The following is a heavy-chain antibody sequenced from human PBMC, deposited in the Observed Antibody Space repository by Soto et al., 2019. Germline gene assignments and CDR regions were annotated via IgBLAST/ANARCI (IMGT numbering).Heavy chain of an antibody. V-gene: IGHV3-23*01. CDR2: ISGSGGST. J-gene: IGHJ6*02. CDR3: ARVSGGMVAATVSLYYYYGMDV. Sequence: GGSLRLSCAASGFTFSSYAMSWVRQAPGKGLEWVSAISGSGGSTYYADSVKGRFTISRDNSKNTLYLQMNSLRAEDTAVYYCARVSGGMVAATVSLYYYYGMDVWGQGTTVTVSS. D-gene: IGHD2-15*01. CDR1: GFTFSSYA.